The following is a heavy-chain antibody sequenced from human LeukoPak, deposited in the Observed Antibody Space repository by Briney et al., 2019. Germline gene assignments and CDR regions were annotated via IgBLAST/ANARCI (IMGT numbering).Heavy chain of an antibody. CDR1: GFTFSSYA. V-gene: IGHV3-30-3*01. CDR2: ISYDGSNK. Sequence: PGGSLRLSCAASGFTFSSYAMHWVRQAPGKGLEWVAVISYDGSNKYYADSVKGRFTISRDNAKNSLYLQMNSLRAEDTAVYYCARSHWSGGTDYWGQGTLVTVSS. CDR3: ARSHWSGGTDY. D-gene: IGHD2-8*02. J-gene: IGHJ4*02.